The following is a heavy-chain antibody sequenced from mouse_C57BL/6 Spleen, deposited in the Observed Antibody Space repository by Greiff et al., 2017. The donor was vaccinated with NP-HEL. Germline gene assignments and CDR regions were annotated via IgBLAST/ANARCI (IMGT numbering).Heavy chain of an antibody. V-gene: IGHV1-61*01. CDR2: IYPSDSET. Sequence: QVQLQQPGAELVRPGSSVKLSCKASGYTFTSYWMDWVKQRPGQGLEWIGNIYPSDSETHYNQKFKDKATLTVDKSSSTAYMQLSRRTTEDSAIYYCARQSKGAYWGQGTLVTVSA. CDR1: GYTFTSYW. D-gene: IGHD1-3*01. CDR3: ARQSKGAY. J-gene: IGHJ3*01.